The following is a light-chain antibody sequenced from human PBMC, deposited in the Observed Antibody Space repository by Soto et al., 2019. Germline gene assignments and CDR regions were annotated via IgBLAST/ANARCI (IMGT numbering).Light chain of an antibody. CDR1: QNGNSN. V-gene: IGKV3-15*01. CDR2: AAS. J-gene: IGKJ1*01. Sequence: ETVMTQSPATLTVSPGERATLSCRASQNGNSNLAWYQQKPGQAPRLLIYAASTRAAGIPARFRGSGSGTEFILTISSLQSEDFAVYYCQHYDNGPPWTFGQGTKVEIK. CDR3: QHYDNGPPWT.